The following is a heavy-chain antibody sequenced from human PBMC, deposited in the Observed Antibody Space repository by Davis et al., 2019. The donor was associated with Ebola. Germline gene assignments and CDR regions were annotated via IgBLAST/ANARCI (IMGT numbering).Heavy chain of an antibody. Sequence: PGGSLRLSCAASGFTFSSYWMRWVRQAPGKGLVWVSRINSDGSSTSYADSVKARFTISRDNAKNTLYLQMNSLRAEDTAVYYCARDHPPSYYYGMDVWGQGTTVTVSS. CDR2: INSDGSST. J-gene: IGHJ6*02. CDR3: ARDHPPSYYYGMDV. V-gene: IGHV3-74*01. CDR1: GFTFSSYW.